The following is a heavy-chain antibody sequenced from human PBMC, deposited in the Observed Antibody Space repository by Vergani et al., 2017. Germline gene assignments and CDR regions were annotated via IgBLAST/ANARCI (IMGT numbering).Heavy chain of an antibody. CDR1: GFTFSSYA. CDR3: AKSQRDCSSTSCLYFDY. Sequence: EVQLVESGGGLVQPGGSLRLSCAASGFTFSSYAMSWVRQAPGKGLEWVSAISGSGGSTYYADSVKGRFTISRDNSKNTLYLQMNSLRAEDTAVYYCAKSQRDCSSTSCLYFDYWGQGTLVTVSS. V-gene: IGHV3-23*04. J-gene: IGHJ4*02. D-gene: IGHD2-2*01. CDR2: ISGSGGST.